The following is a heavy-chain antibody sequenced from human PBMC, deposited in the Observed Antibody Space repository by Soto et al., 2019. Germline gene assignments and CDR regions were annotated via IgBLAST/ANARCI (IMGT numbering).Heavy chain of an antibody. CDR2: IYDGGST. D-gene: IGHD6-19*01. V-gene: IGHV4-31*03. J-gene: IGHJ4*02. CDR3: ASQATGWYPDY. CDR1: GGSISSGGYY. Sequence: QVELQESGPGLVKPSQTLSLTCTVSGGSISSGGYYWSWIRHHPGKGLEWIGYIYDGGSTYYNPSLKSRVTISVDTSKSQFSLKLSSVTAADTAVYYCASQATGWYPDYWGQGTLVTVSS.